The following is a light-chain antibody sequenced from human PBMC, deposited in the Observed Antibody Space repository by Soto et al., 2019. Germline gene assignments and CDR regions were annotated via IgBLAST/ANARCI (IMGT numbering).Light chain of an antibody. CDR2: AAS. CDR1: QSISSY. J-gene: IGKJ2*01. V-gene: IGKV1-39*01. CDR3: QQSYSTILYT. Sequence: DIQMTQSPSSLSASVGDRVTITCRASQSISSYLNWYQQKPGKAPRLLIYAASSLQSGVPSRFSGSGSGTDFTHTISSLQPEDFATYYCQQSYSTILYTFGQGTKLEIK.